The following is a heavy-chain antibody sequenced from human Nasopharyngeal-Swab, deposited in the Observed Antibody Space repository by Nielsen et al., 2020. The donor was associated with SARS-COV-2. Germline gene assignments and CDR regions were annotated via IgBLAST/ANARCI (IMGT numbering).Heavy chain of an antibody. D-gene: IGHD6-6*01. CDR1: GFTISSNY. V-gene: IGHV3-53*04. J-gene: IGHJ6*02. CDR3: ARDLSLYSSSPSNGMDV. CDR2: IYSGGST. Sequence: GGSLRLSCAASGFTISSNYMSWVRQAPGKVLEWVSVIYSGGSTFYADSVEGRFTISRHNSKNTLYLQMNSLRPEDTAIYYCARDLSLYSSSPSNGMDVWGQGTTVTVSS.